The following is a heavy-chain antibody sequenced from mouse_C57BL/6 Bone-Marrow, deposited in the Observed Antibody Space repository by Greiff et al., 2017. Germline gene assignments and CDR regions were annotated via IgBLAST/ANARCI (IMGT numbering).Heavy chain of an antibody. V-gene: IGHV1-19*01. Sequence: VQLQQSGPVLVKPGASVKMSSKASGYTFTDYYMNWVKQSHGKSLEWIGVINPYNGGTSYNQKFKGKATLTVDKSSSTAYMELNSLTSEDSAVYYCAGGYGSSSPFAYWGQGTLVTVSA. CDR1: GYTFTDYY. CDR2: INPYNGGT. D-gene: IGHD1-1*01. J-gene: IGHJ3*01. CDR3: AGGYGSSSPFAY.